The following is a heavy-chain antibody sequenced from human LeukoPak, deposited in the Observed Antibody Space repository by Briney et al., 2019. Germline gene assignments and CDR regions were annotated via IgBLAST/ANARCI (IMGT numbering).Heavy chain of an antibody. J-gene: IGHJ4*02. Sequence: GGSLRLSCAASGFTVSSNYMSWVRQAPGKGLEWVSGINWNGGSTGYADSVKGRFTISRDNAKNSLYLQMNSLRAEDTALYHCARDQEGYCSGGSCRLNPGGYDYWGQGTLVTVSS. V-gene: IGHV3-20*01. D-gene: IGHD2-15*01. CDR2: INWNGGST. CDR1: GFTVSSNY. CDR3: ARDQEGYCSGGSCRLNPGGYDY.